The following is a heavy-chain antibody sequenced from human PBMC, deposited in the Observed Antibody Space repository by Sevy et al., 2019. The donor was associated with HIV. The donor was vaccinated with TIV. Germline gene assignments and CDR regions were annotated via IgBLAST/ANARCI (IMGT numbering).Heavy chain of an antibody. D-gene: IGHD5-12*01. J-gene: IGHJ6*02. Sequence: GGSLRLSCAASGFTFSSAWMSWVRLAPGKGLEWVGRIKSKTNGGTIDYATPVKGRFTISREDSKNTLYLQMNSLKTEDTAVYYCITDPGYRGYDEEVINYYYYGMDVWGQGTTVTVSS. CDR3: ITDPGYRGYDEEVINYYYYGMDV. CDR2: IKSKTNGGTI. V-gene: IGHV3-15*01. CDR1: GFTFSSAW.